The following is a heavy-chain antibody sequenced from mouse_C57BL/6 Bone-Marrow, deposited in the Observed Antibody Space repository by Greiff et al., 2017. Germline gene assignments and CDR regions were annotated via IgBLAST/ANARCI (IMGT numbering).Heavy chain of an antibody. CDR3: ARLGYYGSSGYFDV. D-gene: IGHD1-1*01. Sequence: VKLVESGPELVKPGASVKISCKASGYAFSSSWMNWVKQRPGKGLEWIGRIYPGDGDTNYNGKFKGKATLTADKSSSTAYMQLSSLTSEDSAVYFCARLGYYGSSGYFDVWGTGTTVTVSS. J-gene: IGHJ1*03. CDR1: GYAFSSSW. V-gene: IGHV1-82*01. CDR2: IYPGDGDT.